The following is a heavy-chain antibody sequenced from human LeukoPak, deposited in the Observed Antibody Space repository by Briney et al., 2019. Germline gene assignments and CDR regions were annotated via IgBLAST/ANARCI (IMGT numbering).Heavy chain of an antibody. CDR2: IYYSGST. J-gene: IGHJ4*02. CDR3: ARDGGYGSIDY. V-gene: IGHV4-59*12. D-gene: IGHD1-26*01. Sequence: PSETLSLTCSISGGSISIYYWSWIRQAPGEGLEWIGYIYYSGSTYYNPSLKSRVTISVDTSKNQFSLKLNSVTAADTAVYYCARDGGYGSIDYWGQGTLVTVSS. CDR1: GGSISIYY.